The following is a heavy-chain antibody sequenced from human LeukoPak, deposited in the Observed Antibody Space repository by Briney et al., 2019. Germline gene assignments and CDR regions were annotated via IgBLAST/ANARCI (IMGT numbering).Heavy chain of an antibody. CDR1: GFTFSSYG. Sequence: GGSLRLSCAASGFTFSSYGMHWVRQAPGKGLEWVSAISGSGGSTYYADSVKGRFTISRDNSKNTLYLQMNSLRAEDTAVYYCAKAFTRITMIVVVSAFDYWGQGTLVTVSS. J-gene: IGHJ4*02. CDR3: AKAFTRITMIVVVSAFDY. D-gene: IGHD3-22*01. CDR2: ISGSGGST. V-gene: IGHV3-23*01.